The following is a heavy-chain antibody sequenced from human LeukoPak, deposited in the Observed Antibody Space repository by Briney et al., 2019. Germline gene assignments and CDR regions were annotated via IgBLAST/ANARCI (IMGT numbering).Heavy chain of an antibody. V-gene: IGHV4-59*08. CDR3: ARHFFVGAEDAFDI. CDR1: GGSISSYY. J-gene: IGHJ3*02. CDR2: IYYSGST. Sequence: SETLSLICTVSGGSISSYYWSWIRQPPGKGLEWIGYIYYSGSTKYDPSLKSRGAISVDTSKNQFSLKLSSVTAADTAVYYCARHFFVGAEDAFDIWGQGTMVTVSS. D-gene: IGHD2/OR15-2a*01.